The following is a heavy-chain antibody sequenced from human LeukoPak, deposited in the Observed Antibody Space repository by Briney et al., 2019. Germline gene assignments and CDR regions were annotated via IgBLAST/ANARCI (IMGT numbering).Heavy chain of an antibody. CDR1: GFRFNTFW. Sequence: GGSLRLSCAASGFRFNTFWMSWVRQAPGKGLEWVANIKQDGNEKYYADSVKGRFTISRDNGKHSLDLQMNSLRADDTAFYYCARDTLGEGEDANYAVYYFDYWGQGTVVTVSS. CDR3: ARDTLGEGEDANYAVYYFDY. CDR2: IKQDGNEK. J-gene: IGHJ4*02. D-gene: IGHD4/OR15-4a*01. V-gene: IGHV3-7*01.